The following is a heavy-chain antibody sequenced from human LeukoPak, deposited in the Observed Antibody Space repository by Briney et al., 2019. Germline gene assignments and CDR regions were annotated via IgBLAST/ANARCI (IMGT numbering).Heavy chain of an antibody. Sequence: ASVKVSCKASGYTFTSYGISWVRQAPGQGLEWMGWISAYNGNTNYAQKLQGRVTTTTDESTSTAYMELSSLRSEDTAVYYCARQWELIPDAFDIWGQGTMVTVSS. CDR3: ARQWELIPDAFDI. J-gene: IGHJ3*02. V-gene: IGHV1-18*01. CDR1: GYTFTSYG. D-gene: IGHD1-26*01. CDR2: ISAYNGNT.